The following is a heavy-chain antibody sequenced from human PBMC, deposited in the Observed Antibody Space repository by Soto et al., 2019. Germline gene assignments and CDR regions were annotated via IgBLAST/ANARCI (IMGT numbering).Heavy chain of an antibody. V-gene: IGHV1-69*13. CDR1: GGTFSSYA. D-gene: IGHD6-13*01. Sequence: SVKVSCKASGGTFSSYAISWVRQAPGQGLEWMGGIIPIFGTANYAQKFQGRVTITADESTSTAYMVYLQMNSLKTEDTALYYCTADVRRSAAWGFDPWGQGTLVTVSS. CDR3: TADVRRSAAWGFDP. J-gene: IGHJ5*02. CDR2: IIPIFGTA.